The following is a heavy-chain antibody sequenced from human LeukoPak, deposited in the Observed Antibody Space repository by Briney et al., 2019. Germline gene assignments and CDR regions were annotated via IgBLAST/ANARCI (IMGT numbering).Heavy chain of an antibody. Sequence: GESLKISCKGSGYSFTSYWIGWVRQMPGKARKWMGIVYPGDSDTRYSPSFQGQVTISADKSISTAYLQWSSLKASDTAMYYCARQLGQVNNWFDPWGQGTLVTVSS. V-gene: IGHV5-51*01. D-gene: IGHD2-21*01. CDR3: ARQLGQVNNWFDP. CDR1: GYSFTSYW. CDR2: VYPGDSDT. J-gene: IGHJ5*02.